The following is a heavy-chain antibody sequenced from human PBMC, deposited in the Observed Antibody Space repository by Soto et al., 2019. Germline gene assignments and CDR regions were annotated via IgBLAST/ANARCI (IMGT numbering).Heavy chain of an antibody. Sequence: PGESLKISCNGSGYSFTSYWIGWVRQMPGKGLEWMGIIYPGDSDTRYSPSFQGQVTISADKSISTAYLQWSSLKASDTAMYYCARQGIVATIGYLVTPAFDIWGQGTMVTVSS. J-gene: IGHJ3*02. D-gene: IGHD5-12*01. CDR3: ARQGIVATIGYLVTPAFDI. CDR1: GYSFTSYW. CDR2: IYPGDSDT. V-gene: IGHV5-51*01.